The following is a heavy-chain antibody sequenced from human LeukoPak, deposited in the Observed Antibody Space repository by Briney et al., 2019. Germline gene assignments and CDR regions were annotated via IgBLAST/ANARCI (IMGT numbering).Heavy chain of an antibody. CDR1: GYTFTSYY. D-gene: IGHD1-14*01. J-gene: IGHJ6*03. CDR2: INPSGGST. CDR3: ARDQGLNPYYYYYMDV. V-gene: IGHV1-46*01. Sequence: GASVKVSCKASGYTFTSYYMHWVRQAPGQGLEWMGIINPSGGSTSYAQKFQGRVTMTRDMSTSTVYMELSSLRSEYTAVYYCARDQGLNPYYYYYMDVWGKGTTVTVSS.